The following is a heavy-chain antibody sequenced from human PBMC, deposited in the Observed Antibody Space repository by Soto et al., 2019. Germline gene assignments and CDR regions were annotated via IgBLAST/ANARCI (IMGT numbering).Heavy chain of an antibody. V-gene: IGHV3-30-3*01. CDR1: GFTFSSYA. CDR3: ARDGGAY. Sequence: QVQLVESGGGVVQPGRFLRFSCAASGFTFSSYAMHWVRRAPGKGLEWMAVMSYDGSNKYYADSVKGRFTISRDNSKNTLYLQMNSLRPEDTALYYCARDGGAYWGQGTLVIVSS. J-gene: IGHJ4*02. D-gene: IGHD3-16*01. CDR2: MSYDGSNK.